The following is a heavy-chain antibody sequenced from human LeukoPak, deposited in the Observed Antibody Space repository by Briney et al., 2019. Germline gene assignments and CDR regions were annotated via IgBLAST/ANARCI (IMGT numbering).Heavy chain of an antibody. CDR1: GYSFSNYW. Sequence: NHGESLKISCKGSGYSFSNYWIGWVRQMPEKGLEWMGIIYPDDSDTRYSPYFQGQVTISADKSINTAYLQWSSLKASDSALYYCARRYYYGSGSWDTFDYWGQGTLVTVSS. CDR2: IYPDDSDT. CDR3: ARRYYYGSGSWDTFDY. V-gene: IGHV5-51*01. J-gene: IGHJ4*02. D-gene: IGHD3-10*01.